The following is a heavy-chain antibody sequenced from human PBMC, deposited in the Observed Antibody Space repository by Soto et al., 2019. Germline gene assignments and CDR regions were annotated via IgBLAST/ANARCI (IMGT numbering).Heavy chain of an antibody. Sequence: GGSLRLSCAASGFTFSSYSMNWVRQAPGKGLEWVSYISSSSSTIYYADSVKGRFTISRDNAKNSLYLQMNSLRAEDTAVYYCARDRRRFLEWLKKENAFDNWGQGTMVTVSS. V-gene: IGHV3-48*01. CDR3: ARDRRRFLEWLKKENAFDN. J-gene: IGHJ3*02. D-gene: IGHD3-3*01. CDR2: ISSSSSTI. CDR1: GFTFSSYS.